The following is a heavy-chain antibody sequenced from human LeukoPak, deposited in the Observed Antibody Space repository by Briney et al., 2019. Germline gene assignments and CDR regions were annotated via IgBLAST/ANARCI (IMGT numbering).Heavy chain of an antibody. Sequence: PGGSLRLSCAASGFTFSSSWMHWVRQAPGKGLVWVSRINSDGNSTSYADSVKGRFTTSRDNAKNTLYLQMKTLRAEDTAVYYCAKDPSDLGGSGSYNYFDCWGQGTLVTVSS. CDR3: AKDPSDLGGSGSYNYFDC. V-gene: IGHV3-74*01. J-gene: IGHJ4*02. CDR1: GFTFSSSW. D-gene: IGHD3-10*01. CDR2: INSDGNST.